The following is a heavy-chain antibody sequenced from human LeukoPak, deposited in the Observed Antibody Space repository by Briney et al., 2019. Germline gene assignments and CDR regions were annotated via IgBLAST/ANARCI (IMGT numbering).Heavy chain of an antibody. J-gene: IGHJ4*02. V-gene: IGHV3-23*01. D-gene: IGHD2-15*01. CDR1: GLTSGIYA. Sequence: PGGSLRLSGAASGLTSGIYAMSWVRQAPGKGLEWVSAFSGGGDSFYADSVRGRFSISADRSRNILYLQMNSLRVEDTAVYYCGKEVERHFDQRYWGQGTPVTVSS. CDR3: GKEVERHFDQRY. CDR2: FSGGGDS.